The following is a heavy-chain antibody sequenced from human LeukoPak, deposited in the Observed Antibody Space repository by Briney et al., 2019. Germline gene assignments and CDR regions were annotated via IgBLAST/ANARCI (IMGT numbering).Heavy chain of an antibody. V-gene: IGHV3-21*01. CDR2: ISNSSSYI. Sequence: GGSLRLSCAASGFTFSSYSMNWVRQAPGKGLEWVSSISNSSSYIYYADSVKGRFTISRDNAKNSLYLQMNSLRAEDTAVYYCARAIRNSSSSFDYWGQGTLVTVSS. J-gene: IGHJ4*02. CDR3: ARAIRNSSSSFDY. CDR1: GFTFSSYS. D-gene: IGHD6-6*01.